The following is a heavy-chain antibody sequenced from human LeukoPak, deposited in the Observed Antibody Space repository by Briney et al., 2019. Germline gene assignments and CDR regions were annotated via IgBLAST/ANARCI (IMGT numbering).Heavy chain of an antibody. CDR3: ARRSGTYHAFDI. V-gene: IGHV4-34*01. CDR1: GGSLSNYY. J-gene: IGHJ3*02. D-gene: IGHD1-26*01. Sequence: SETLSLTCAVYGGSLSNYYWSWIRQPPGMGLEWIGEISHSGSTNYNPSLKSRVTISLDASKNQFSLNLTSVTAADTAVYYCARRSGTYHAFDIWGQGTMVTVSS. CDR2: ISHSGST.